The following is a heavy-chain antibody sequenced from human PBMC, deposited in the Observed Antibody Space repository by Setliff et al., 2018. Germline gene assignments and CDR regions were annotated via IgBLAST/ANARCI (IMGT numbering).Heavy chain of an antibody. CDR3: ARDRKEIVVKPPAASLDY. CDR1: GYAFGSSG. CDR2: ISAYNGYI. D-gene: IGHD2-2*01. J-gene: IGHJ4*02. V-gene: IGHV1-18*01. Sequence: GASVKVSCKASGYAFGSSGISWVRQAPGQGLEWMGWISAYNGYIVYAQKFQGRVTMTTDTSTTTAYMEVRSLRFDDTAVYYCARDRKEIVVKPPAASLDYWGQGTQVTVSS.